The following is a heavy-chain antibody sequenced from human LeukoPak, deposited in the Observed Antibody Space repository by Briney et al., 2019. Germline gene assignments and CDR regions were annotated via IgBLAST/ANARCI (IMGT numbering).Heavy chain of an antibody. CDR1: GGSISSYY. J-gene: IGHJ5*02. D-gene: IGHD3-22*01. Sequence: PSETLSLTCTVSGGSISSYYWSWIRQPPGKGLEWIGYIYYSGSTNYNPSLKSRVTISVDTSKNHFSLKLSSVTAADTAVYYCARVYGGYYDSSGYYTRMWFDPWGQGTLVTVSS. CDR3: ARVYGGYYDSSGYYTRMWFDP. CDR2: IYYSGST. V-gene: IGHV4-59*01.